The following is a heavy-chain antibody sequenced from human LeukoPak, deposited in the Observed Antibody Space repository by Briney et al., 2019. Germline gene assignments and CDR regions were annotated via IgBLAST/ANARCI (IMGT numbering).Heavy chain of an antibody. CDR3: ARVGTGTLEY. Sequence: PSQTLSLTCTVSGGSISSGSYYWSWIRQPAGKGLEWIGRIYTSGSTNYNPSLKSRVTISVDTSKNQFSLKLSSVTAADTAVYYCARVGTGTLEYWGQGTLVTVSS. CDR2: IYTSGST. CDR1: GGSISSGSYY. J-gene: IGHJ4*02. V-gene: IGHV4-61*02. D-gene: IGHD3/OR15-3a*01.